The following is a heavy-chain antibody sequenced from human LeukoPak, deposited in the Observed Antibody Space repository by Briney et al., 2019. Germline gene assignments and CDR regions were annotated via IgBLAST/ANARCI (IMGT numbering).Heavy chain of an antibody. CDR2: IRSNGGNT. D-gene: IGHD3-22*01. J-gene: IGHJ4*02. CDR3: ARDSYYYDS. V-gene: IGHV3-64*01. CDR1: GFTFCNYD. Sequence: GGSLRPSCAASGFTFCNYDMHWVRQTAGPGLEYVSAIRSNGGNTYYAKFVKRRFIISRDNSKHTLYLQMGSVRVEDMAVYYCARDSYYYDSWGQGTLVTVSS.